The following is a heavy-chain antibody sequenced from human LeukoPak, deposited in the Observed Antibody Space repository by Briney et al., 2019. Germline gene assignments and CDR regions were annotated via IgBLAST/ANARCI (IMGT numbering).Heavy chain of an antibody. J-gene: IGHJ4*02. CDR2: ISYDGSNK. CDR1: GFTFSSYG. D-gene: IGHD3-10*01. Sequence: GGCLRLSCAASGFTFSSYGMHWVRQAPGKGLEWVAVISYDGSNKYYGDSVKGRFTISRDNSKNTLYLQMNSLRAEDTAMYHCAKDRYYYGSGSSVDYWGQGTLVTVSS. V-gene: IGHV3-30*18. CDR3: AKDRYYYGSGSSVDY.